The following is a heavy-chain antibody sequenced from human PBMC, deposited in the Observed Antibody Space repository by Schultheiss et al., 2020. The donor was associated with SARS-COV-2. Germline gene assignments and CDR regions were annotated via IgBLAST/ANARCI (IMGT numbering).Heavy chain of an antibody. V-gene: IGHV3-21*01. Sequence: GESLKISCAASGFTFSSYSMNWVRQAPGKGLEWVSSISSSSSYIYYADSVKGRFTISRDNAKNSLYLQMNSLRAEDTAVYYCARESSNWFDPWGQGTLVTVSS. CDR3: ARESSNWFDP. J-gene: IGHJ5*02. CDR1: GFTFSSYS. CDR2: ISSSSSYI.